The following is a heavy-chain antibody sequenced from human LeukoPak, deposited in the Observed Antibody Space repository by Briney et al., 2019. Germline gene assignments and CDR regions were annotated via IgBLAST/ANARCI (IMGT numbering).Heavy chain of an antibody. D-gene: IGHD3-22*01. CDR3: ASRYYYDSSALYYFDY. CDR2: INHSGST. V-gene: IGHV4-34*01. CDR1: GGSFSGYY. J-gene: IGHJ4*02. Sequence: PSETLSLTCAVYGGSFSGYYWSWIRLPPGKGLEWIGEINHSGSTNYNPSLKSRVTISVDTSKNQFSLKLSSVTAADTAVYYCASRYYYDSSALYYFDYWGQGTLVTVSS.